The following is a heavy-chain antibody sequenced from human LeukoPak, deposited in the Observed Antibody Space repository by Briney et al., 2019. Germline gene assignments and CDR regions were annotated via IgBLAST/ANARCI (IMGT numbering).Heavy chain of an antibody. J-gene: IGHJ5*02. CDR2: IYTSGST. CDR3: ARGPADWSGSPNWFDP. CDR1: GGSISSSNW. Sequence: SETLSLTCAVSGGSISSSNWWSWVRQPPGKGLEWIGRIYTSGSTNYNPSLKSRVTISVDTSKNQFSLKLSSVTAADTAVYYCARGPADWSGSPNWFDPWGQGTLVTVSS. D-gene: IGHD3-3*01. V-gene: IGHV4-4*02.